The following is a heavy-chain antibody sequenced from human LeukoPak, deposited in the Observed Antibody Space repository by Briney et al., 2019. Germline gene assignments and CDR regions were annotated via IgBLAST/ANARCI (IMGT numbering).Heavy chain of an antibody. CDR3: VKSNSRYQPWTLDI. J-gene: IGHJ3*02. CDR1: GGSISSGSYY. Sequence: SQTLSLTCTVSGGSISSGSYYWSWIRQPAGKGLEWIGRIYTSGSNNYNPSLKSRVTISVDTSKNQFSLKLTSVTAADTAMYYCVKSNSRYQPWTLDIWGRGTMVTVSS. CDR2: IYTSGSN. D-gene: IGHD2-2*01. V-gene: IGHV4-61*02.